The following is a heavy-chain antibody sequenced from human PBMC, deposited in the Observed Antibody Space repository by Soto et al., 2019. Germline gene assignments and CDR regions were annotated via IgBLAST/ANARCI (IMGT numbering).Heavy chain of an antibody. J-gene: IGHJ6*02. CDR2: INPNSGGT. D-gene: IGHD2-21*02. CDR3: ARGNGGNSGQYYYYYEGMDV. V-gene: IGHV1-2*04. CDR1: GYTFTGYY. Sequence: ASVKVSCKASGYTFTGYYMHWVRQAPGQGXEWMGWINPNSGGTNYAQKFQGWVTMTRDTSISTAYMELSRLRSDDTAVYYCARGNGGNSGQYYYYYEGMDVWGQGTTVTVSS.